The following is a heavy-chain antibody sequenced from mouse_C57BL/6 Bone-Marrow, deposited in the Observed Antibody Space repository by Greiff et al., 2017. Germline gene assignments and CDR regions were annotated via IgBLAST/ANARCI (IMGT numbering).Heavy chain of an antibody. J-gene: IGHJ4*01. CDR1: GFTFSSYG. D-gene: IGHD2-1*01. CDR3: ARQCNYEGAMDY. Sequence: EVKLVESGGDLVKPGGSLKLSCAASGFTFSSYGMSWVRQTPDKRLAWVATISSGGSYTYYPDSVKGRFTISRDNAKNTLYLQMSSLKSEDTTMYYCARQCNYEGAMDYWGQGTSVTVSS. V-gene: IGHV5-6*01. CDR2: ISSGGSYT.